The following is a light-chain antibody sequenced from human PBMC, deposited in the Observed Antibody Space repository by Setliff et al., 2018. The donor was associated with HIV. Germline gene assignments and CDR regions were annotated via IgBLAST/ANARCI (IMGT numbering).Light chain of an antibody. CDR2: EVN. J-gene: IGLJ1*01. CDR3: CSYTSSTTYV. CDR1: RSDIGTYDL. Sequence: QSALAQPASVSGSPGQSSTISCTGTRSDIGTYDLVSWYRQYPGKAPKLISYEVNRRPAGVSDRLSGSKSGNTASLTISGLRAEDEATYYCCSYTSSTTYVFGTGTKGTV. V-gene: IGLV2-23*02.